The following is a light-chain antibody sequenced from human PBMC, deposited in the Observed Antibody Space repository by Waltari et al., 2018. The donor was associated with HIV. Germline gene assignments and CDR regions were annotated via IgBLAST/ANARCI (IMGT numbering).Light chain of an antibody. CDR1: QSVLFNSKNRNY. Sequence: DIVMTQSPDSLAVSLGERATINCKSSQSVLFNSKNRNYLAWYQQKPGQPPKLLIYWASTRESGAPDRFSGSGSGTDFTLTISSLQAEDVAVYFCQQYFSTLYTFGQGTKLEIK. CDR2: WAS. CDR3: QQYFSTLYT. V-gene: IGKV4-1*01. J-gene: IGKJ2*01.